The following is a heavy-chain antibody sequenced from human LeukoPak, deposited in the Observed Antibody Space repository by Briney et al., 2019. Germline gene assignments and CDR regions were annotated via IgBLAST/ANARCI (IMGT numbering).Heavy chain of an antibody. Sequence: GASLKVSCKASGYTFTSYGISWVRQAPGQGLEWMGWVSTYNGYTYYAQNFQGRVTMTTDSSTSTAYMEVRSLRSDDTAVYYCARYVAARRYFGYWGRGTLVTVSS. CDR2: VSTYNGYT. CDR3: ARYVAARRYFGY. CDR1: GYTFTSYG. V-gene: IGHV1-18*01. D-gene: IGHD6-6*01. J-gene: IGHJ4*02.